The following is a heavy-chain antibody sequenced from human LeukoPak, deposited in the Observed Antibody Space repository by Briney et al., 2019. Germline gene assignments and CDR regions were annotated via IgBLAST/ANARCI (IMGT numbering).Heavy chain of an antibody. D-gene: IGHD6-13*01. J-gene: IGHJ6*02. Sequence: ASVTVSCKASGYTFTSYDINWVRQAPGQGLEWMGWMNPNSANTVYAQKFQGRVTMTRNTSISTAYMELSSLRSEDTAVYYCARLASSSWPLYYYYGMDVWGQGTTVTVSS. CDR3: ARLASSSWPLYYYYGMDV. V-gene: IGHV1-8*01. CDR1: GYTFTSYD. CDR2: MNPNSANT.